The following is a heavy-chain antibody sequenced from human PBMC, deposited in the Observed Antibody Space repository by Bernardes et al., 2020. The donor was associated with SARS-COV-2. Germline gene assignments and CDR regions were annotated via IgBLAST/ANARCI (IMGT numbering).Heavy chain of an antibody. V-gene: IGHV3-30*18. Sequence: GGSLRLSCAASGFSFSDYGMHWVRQAPGKGLEWAAAISYDGSNKFYADSVKGRFTISRDNSKNTLYLELYSLRAEETAVYYCAKEYCSSTSCYMGSYYVYYGMDVWGQGTPVTVSS. J-gene: IGHJ6*02. CDR3: AKEYCSSTSCYMGSYYVYYGMDV. CDR2: ISYDGSNK. CDR1: GFSFSDYG. D-gene: IGHD2-2*02.